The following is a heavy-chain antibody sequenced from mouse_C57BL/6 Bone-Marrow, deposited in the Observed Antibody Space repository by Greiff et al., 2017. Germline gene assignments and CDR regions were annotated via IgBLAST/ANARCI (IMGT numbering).Heavy chain of an antibody. CDR3: ARPFYYGSSPYWYFDV. CDR1: GYTFTSYW. CDR2: IDPSDSYT. D-gene: IGHD1-1*01. Sequence: VQLQQPGAELVKPGASVQLSCKASGYTFTSYWMQWVKQRPGQGLEWIGEIDPSDSYTNYNQKFKGKATLTVDTSSSPAYMQLSSLTSEDSAVYYCARPFYYGSSPYWYFDVWGTGTTVTVSS. V-gene: IGHV1-50*01. J-gene: IGHJ1*03.